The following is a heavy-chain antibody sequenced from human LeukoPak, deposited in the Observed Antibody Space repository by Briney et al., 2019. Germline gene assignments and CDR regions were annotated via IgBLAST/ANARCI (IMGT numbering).Heavy chain of an antibody. CDR2: ISSTSSYK. D-gene: IGHD3-3*01. V-gene: IGHV3-21*01. CDR3: VRDLWNEVKIFDY. CDR1: GFTFSKYS. J-gene: IGHJ4*02. Sequence: GGSLRLSCEVSGFTFSKYSINWVRQAPGQGLEWVSSISSTSSYKKYADTVQGRFTISRDNAKNSLYLEMNGLRAEDTAVYYCVRDLWNEVKIFDYWGQGTLVTVSS.